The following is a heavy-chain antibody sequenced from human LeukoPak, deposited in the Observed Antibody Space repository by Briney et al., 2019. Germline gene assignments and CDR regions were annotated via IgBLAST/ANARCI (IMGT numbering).Heavy chain of an antibody. CDR3: ARDANGGNSWGWFDP. J-gene: IGHJ5*02. Sequence: SETLSLTCSVSDGSISDSYWSWIRQSPGKGLEWIGYIFYTGFTHYNPSLESRVTISVDTSKKQFSLRLKSVTAADTAVYYCARDANGGNSWGWFDPWGQGTLVTVSS. D-gene: IGHD4-23*01. V-gene: IGHV4-59*01. CDR1: DGSISDSY. CDR2: IFYTGFT.